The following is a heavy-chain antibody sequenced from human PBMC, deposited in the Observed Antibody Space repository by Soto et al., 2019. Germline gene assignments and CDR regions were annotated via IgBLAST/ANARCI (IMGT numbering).Heavy chain of an antibody. CDR3: ARGREWLLYYYYGMDV. CDR1: GYTFTSYD. J-gene: IGHJ6*02. D-gene: IGHD3-3*01. CDR2: MNPNSGNT. V-gene: IGHV1-8*01. Sequence: ASVKVSCKASGYTFTSYDINWVRQATGQGLEWMGWMNPNSGNTGYAQKFQGRVTMTRNTSISTAYMELSSLRSEDTAVYYCARGREWLLYYYYGMDVWGQGTTVNVS.